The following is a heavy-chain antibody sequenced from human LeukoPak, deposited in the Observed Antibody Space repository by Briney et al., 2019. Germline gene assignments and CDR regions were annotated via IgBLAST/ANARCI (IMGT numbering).Heavy chain of an antibody. V-gene: IGHV3-21*01. CDR1: GFTFSSYT. J-gene: IGHJ1*01. CDR3: AVGATTNQH. CDR2: ISSSSYI. Sequence: GGSLRLSCAASGFTFSSYTMNWVRQAPGKGLEWVSSISSSSYIYYADSVKGRFTISRDNAKNSLYLQMSSLRAEDTAVYYCAVGATTNQHWGQGTLVTVSS. D-gene: IGHD1-26*01.